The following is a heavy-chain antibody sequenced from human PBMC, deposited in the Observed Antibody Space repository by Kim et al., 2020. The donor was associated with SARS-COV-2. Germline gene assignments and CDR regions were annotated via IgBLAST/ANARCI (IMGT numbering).Heavy chain of an antibody. V-gene: IGHV1-46*01. CDR3: AGDMAVRGVISGIDV. J-gene: IGHJ6*02. D-gene: IGHD3-10*01. Sequence: QKFRGRVTISRDKSTSTVYMELSSLRSEDTAVYYCAGDMAVRGVISGIDVWGQGTTVTVSS.